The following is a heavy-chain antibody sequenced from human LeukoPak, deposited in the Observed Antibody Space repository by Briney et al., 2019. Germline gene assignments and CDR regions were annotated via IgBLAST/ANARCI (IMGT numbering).Heavy chain of an antibody. J-gene: IGHJ4*02. CDR3: ATSRGYCSSTSCRDDYYFDY. CDR2: INPNSGGT. V-gene: IGHV1-2*02. Sequence: GASVTVSCKASGYTFTGYYMHWVRQAPGQGLEWMGWINPNSGGTNYAQKFQGRVTMTRDTSISTAYMELSRLRSDDTAVYYCATSRGYCSSTSCRDDYYFDYWGQGTLVTIPS. CDR1: GYTFTGYY. D-gene: IGHD2-2*01.